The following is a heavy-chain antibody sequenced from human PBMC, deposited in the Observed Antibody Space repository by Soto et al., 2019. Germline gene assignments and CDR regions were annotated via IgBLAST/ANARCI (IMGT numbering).Heavy chain of an antibody. CDR1: GFGFSTFS. Sequence: GGSLRLSCAASGFGFSTFSMKWVRQAPGKGLEWLSSISSSGDYIYYAASVKRRFTISRENAKNSVFLQMDSLRADDTALYFYGRGSNNRPQSMDTFGHGTAVTLSS. CDR2: ISSSGDYI. J-gene: IGHJ6*02. V-gene: IGHV3-21*01. D-gene: IGHD2-2*01. CDR3: GRGSNNRPQSMDT.